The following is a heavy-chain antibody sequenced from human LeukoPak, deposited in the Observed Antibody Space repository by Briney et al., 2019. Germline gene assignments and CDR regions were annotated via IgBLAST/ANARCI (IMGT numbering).Heavy chain of an antibody. CDR3: ARELYYYDSSMFDY. J-gene: IGHJ4*02. D-gene: IGHD3-22*01. CDR2: IYTSGST. V-gene: IGHV4-61*02. CDR1: GGSISSGSYY. Sequence: SETLSLTCTVSGGSISSGSYYWSWIRQPAGKGLEWIGRIYTSGSTNYNPSLKSRVTISVDTSKNQFSLKLSSVAAADTAVYYCARELYYYDSSMFDYWGQGTLVTVSP.